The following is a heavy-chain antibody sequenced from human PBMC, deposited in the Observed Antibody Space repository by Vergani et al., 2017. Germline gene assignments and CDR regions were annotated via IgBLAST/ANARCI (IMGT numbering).Heavy chain of an antibody. Sequence: QVQLVQSGAEVKKPGASVRVSCKASGYSFSNHYIHWVRQAPGQGLEWMGIINPHNGGTTYAQKFEGRVTMTEETPTNTIFLELSSLRSEDTAVYFCAKDVRDYNLGSGTYSTTFDYWGQGTLVTVSS. CDR1: GYSFSNHY. CDR2: INPHNGGT. J-gene: IGHJ4*02. D-gene: IGHD3-10*01. V-gene: IGHV1-46*03. CDR3: AKDVRDYNLGSGTYSTTFDY.